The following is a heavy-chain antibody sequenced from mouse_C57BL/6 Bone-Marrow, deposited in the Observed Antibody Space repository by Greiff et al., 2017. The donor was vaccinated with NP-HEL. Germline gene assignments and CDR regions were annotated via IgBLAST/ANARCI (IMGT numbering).Heavy chain of an antibody. CDR2: IRNKANGYTT. V-gene: IGHV7-3*01. CDR3: ARPPYYYGSSPFAY. CDR1: GFTFTDYY. J-gene: IGHJ3*01. D-gene: IGHD1-1*01. Sequence: EVHLVESGGGLVQPGGSLSLSCAASGFTFTDYYMSWVRQPPGKALEWLGFIRNKANGYTTEYSASVKGRFTISRDNSQSILYLQMNALRAEDSATYYCARPPYYYGSSPFAYWGQGTLVTVSA.